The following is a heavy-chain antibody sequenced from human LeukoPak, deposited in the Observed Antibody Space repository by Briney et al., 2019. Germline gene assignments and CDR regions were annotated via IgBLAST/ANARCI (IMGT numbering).Heavy chain of an antibody. CDR3: ARDDYGDYGGAFDI. V-gene: IGHV4-59*12. CDR2: INYSGST. J-gene: IGHJ3*02. D-gene: IGHD4-17*01. Sequence: SETLSLTCSVSGGSITGYYWSWIRQPPGKGLEWIGYINYSGSTNYNPSLKSRVTISVDTSKNQFSLKLSSVTAADTAVYYCARDDYGDYGGAFDIWGQGTMVTVSS. CDR1: GGSITGYY.